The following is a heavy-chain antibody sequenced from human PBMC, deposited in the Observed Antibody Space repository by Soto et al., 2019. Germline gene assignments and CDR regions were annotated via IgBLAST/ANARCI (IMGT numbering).Heavy chain of an antibody. D-gene: IGHD4-4*01. V-gene: IGHV3-21*01. Sequence: GGSLRLSCAASGFTFSSYSMNWVRQAPGKGLEWVSSISSSSSYIYYADSVKGRFTISRDNAKNSLYLQMNSLRAEDTAVYYCARGSDYSKRPYYYYYYYMDVWGKGTTVTVSS. J-gene: IGHJ6*03. CDR2: ISSSSSYI. CDR3: ARGSDYSKRPYYYYYYYMDV. CDR1: GFTFSSYS.